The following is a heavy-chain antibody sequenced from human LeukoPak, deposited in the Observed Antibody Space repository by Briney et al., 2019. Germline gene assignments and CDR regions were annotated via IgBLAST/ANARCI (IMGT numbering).Heavy chain of an antibody. CDR3: ARVDDYVWGSYRWTFDY. D-gene: IGHD3-16*02. J-gene: IGHJ4*02. V-gene: IGHV1-8*01. CDR2: MNPNSGNT. CDR1: GYTFTSFD. Sequence: GASVKVSCKASGYTFTSFDINWVRQATGQGLEWMGWMNPNSGNTGYAQKFQGRVTMTRNTSITTAYMELSRLRSDDTAVYYCARVDDYVWGSYRWTFDYWGQGTLVTVSS.